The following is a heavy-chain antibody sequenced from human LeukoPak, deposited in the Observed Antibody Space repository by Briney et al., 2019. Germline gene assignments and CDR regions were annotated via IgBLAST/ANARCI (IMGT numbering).Heavy chain of an antibody. CDR2: IYYSGST. CDR3: ASFCCPYCGGDCYSDRAGSFDY. Sequence: SETLSLTCTVSGGSISSSSYYWGWIRQPPGKGLEWIGSIYYSGSTYYNPSLKSRVTISVDTSKNQFSLKLSSVTAADTAVYYCASFCCPYCGGDCYSDRAGSFDYWGQGTLVTVSS. J-gene: IGHJ4*02. CDR1: GGSISSSSYY. D-gene: IGHD2-21*01. V-gene: IGHV4-39*01.